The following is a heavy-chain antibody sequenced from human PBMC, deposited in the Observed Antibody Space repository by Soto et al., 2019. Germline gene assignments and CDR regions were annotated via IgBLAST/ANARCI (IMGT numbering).Heavy chain of an antibody. CDR1: GFTFSSYG. CDR2: ISYDGSNK. V-gene: IGHV3-30*18. J-gene: IGHJ4*02. D-gene: IGHD5-12*01. Sequence: GGSLRLSCAASGFTFSSYGMHWVRQAPGKGPEWVAVISYDGSNKYYADSVKGRFTISRDNSKNTLYLQMNSLRAEDTAVYYCAKEAEYSGYDYYFDYWGQGTLVTVSS. CDR3: AKEAEYSGYDYYFDY.